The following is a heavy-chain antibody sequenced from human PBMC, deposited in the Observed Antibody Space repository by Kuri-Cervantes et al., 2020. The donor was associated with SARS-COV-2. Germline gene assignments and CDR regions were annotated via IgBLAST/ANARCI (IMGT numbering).Heavy chain of an antibody. J-gene: IGHJ4*02. CDR2: ISSSSSTI. D-gene: IGHD3-22*01. Sequence: GGSLRLSCAASGFTFSSYSMNWVRQAPGKGLEWVSYISSSSSTIYYADSVKGRFTISRDNAKNSLYLQMNSLRAEDTAVYYCARVRSGYYREINGYWGQGTLVTVFS. CDR1: GFTFSSYS. CDR3: ARVRSGYYREINGY. V-gene: IGHV3-48*01.